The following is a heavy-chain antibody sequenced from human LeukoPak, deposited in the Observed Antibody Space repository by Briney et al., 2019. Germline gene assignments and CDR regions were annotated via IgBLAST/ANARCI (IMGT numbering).Heavy chain of an antibody. CDR3: ARDGDYYDSSGYYGGFDY. CDR1: GFTFSSYS. V-gene: IGHV3-21*01. D-gene: IGHD3-22*01. J-gene: IGHJ4*02. Sequence: GGSLRLSCAASGFTFSSYSMNWVRQAPGKGLEWVSSISSSGSYIYYADSVKGRFTISRDNAKNSLYLQMNSLRAEDTAVYYCARDGDYYDSSGYYGGFDYWGQGTLVTVSS. CDR2: ISSSGSYI.